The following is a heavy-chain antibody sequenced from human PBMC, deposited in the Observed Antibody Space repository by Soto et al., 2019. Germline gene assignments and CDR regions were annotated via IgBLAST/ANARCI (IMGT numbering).Heavy chain of an antibody. CDR1: GGSIRSSDFY. Sequence: SETLSLTCPFSGGSIRSSDFYWGWLRQTPGKGLEFIGSMYYSGTTYYNPSLKSRVTISVDTSKNQFTLKLISVTAADTAVYYCAVVDSTGNWFDPWGEGALVTVSS. D-gene: IGHD6-25*01. J-gene: IGHJ5*02. V-gene: IGHV4-39*01. CDR3: AVVDSTGNWFDP. CDR2: MYYSGTT.